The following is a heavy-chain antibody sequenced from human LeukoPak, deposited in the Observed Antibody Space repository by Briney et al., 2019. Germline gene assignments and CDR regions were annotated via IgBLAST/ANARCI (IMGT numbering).Heavy chain of an antibody. V-gene: IGHV4-59*01. CDR3: ARVVRGVTSPFDY. Sequence: SETLSLTCTVSGGSFSSYYWSWIRQPPGKGLEWIGYIYYSGSTNYNPSLKSRVTISVDTSKNQFSLKLSSVTAADTAVYYCARVVRGVTSPFDYWGQGTLVTVSS. J-gene: IGHJ4*02. CDR2: IYYSGST. D-gene: IGHD3-10*01. CDR1: GGSFSSYY.